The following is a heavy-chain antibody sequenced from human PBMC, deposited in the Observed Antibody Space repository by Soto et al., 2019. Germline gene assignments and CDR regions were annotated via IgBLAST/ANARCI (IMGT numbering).Heavy chain of an antibody. Sequence: PGGSLRLSCAASGFTFSDYYMSWIRQAPGKGLEWVSYISSSGSTIYYADSVKGRFTISRDNAKNSLYLQMNSLRAEDTAVYYCARGDFRGGGNSSGYYYYYGMDVWGQGTTVTVSS. D-gene: IGHD3-22*01. CDR1: GFTFSDYY. CDR3: ARGDFRGGGNSSGYYYYYGMDV. V-gene: IGHV3-11*01. CDR2: ISSSGSTI. J-gene: IGHJ6*02.